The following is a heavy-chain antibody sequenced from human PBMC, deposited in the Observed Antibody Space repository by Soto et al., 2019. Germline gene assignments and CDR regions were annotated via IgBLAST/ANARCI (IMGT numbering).Heavy chain of an antibody. CDR2: IIPIFGTA. Sequence: RASVKVSCKASGGTLSSYAISWVRQAPGQGLEWMGGIIPIFGTANYAQKFQGRVTITADESTSTAYMELSSLRSEDTAVYYCASTARIWFGELQLNYFDYWGQGTLVTVSS. CDR1: GGTLSSYA. CDR3: ASTARIWFGELQLNYFDY. J-gene: IGHJ4*02. D-gene: IGHD3-10*01. V-gene: IGHV1-69*13.